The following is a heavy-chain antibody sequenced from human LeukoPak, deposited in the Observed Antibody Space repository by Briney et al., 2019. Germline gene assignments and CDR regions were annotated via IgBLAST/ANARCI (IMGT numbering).Heavy chain of an antibody. Sequence: GGSLRLSCAASGFTFSSYAMSWVRQAPGKGLEWVSAISGSGGSTYYADSVKGRFTISRDSSKNTLYLQMNSPRAEDTAVYYCAKDLRVYYYDSWYWGQGTLVTVSS. V-gene: IGHV3-23*01. CDR3: AKDLRVYYYDSWY. J-gene: IGHJ4*02. CDR1: GFTFSSYA. CDR2: ISGSGGST. D-gene: IGHD3-22*01.